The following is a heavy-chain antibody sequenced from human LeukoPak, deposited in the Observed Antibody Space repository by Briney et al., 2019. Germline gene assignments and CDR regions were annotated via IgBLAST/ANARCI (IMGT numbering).Heavy chain of an antibody. CDR1: GFTFGDYA. J-gene: IGHJ4*02. D-gene: IGHD1-1*01. CDR2: IRSKAYGGTT. V-gene: IGHV3-49*04. CDR3: TRGGLEVDY. Sequence: GGSLRLSCTASGFTFGDYAMSWVRQAPGKGLEWVGFIRSKAYGGTTEYAASVKGRFTISRDDSKSIAYLQMNSLKTEDTAVYYCTRGGLEVDYWGRGTLVTVSS.